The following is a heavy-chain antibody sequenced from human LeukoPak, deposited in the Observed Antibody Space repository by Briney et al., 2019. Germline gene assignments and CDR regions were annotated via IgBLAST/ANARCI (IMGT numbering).Heavy chain of an antibody. J-gene: IGHJ4*02. CDR3: VKGDINSRNWYGAYHFDA. Sequence: GGSLRLSCAASGFTFDDYGMTWVRQAPGKGLEWVSGINYNGGSRSYEDSVKGRFTISRDNAKNSLYLQMNSLRDEDTALYYCVKGDINSRNWYGAYHFDAWGRGTLVTVSS. CDR2: INYNGGSR. CDR1: GFTFDDYG. D-gene: IGHD6-13*01. V-gene: IGHV3-20*04.